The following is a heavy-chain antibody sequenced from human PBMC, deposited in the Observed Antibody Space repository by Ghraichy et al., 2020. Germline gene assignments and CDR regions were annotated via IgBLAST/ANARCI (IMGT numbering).Heavy chain of an antibody. CDR2: INHSGST. CDR1: GGSFSGYY. Sequence: SETLSLTCAVYGGSFSGYYWSWIRQPPGKGLEWIGEINHSGSTNYNPSLKSRVTISVDTSKNQFSLKLSSVTAADTAVYYCARGHSGSYLYYYYGMDVWGQGSTVTVSS. V-gene: IGHV4-34*01. D-gene: IGHD1-26*01. J-gene: IGHJ6*02. CDR3: ARGHSGSYLYYYYGMDV.